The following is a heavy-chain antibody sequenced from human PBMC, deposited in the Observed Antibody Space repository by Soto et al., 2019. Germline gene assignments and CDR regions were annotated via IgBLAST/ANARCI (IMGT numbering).Heavy chain of an antibody. V-gene: IGHV3-33*01. CDR1: GFTFSSYG. CDR3: ARDRLVPYGYGMDV. CDR2: IWFDGSKK. J-gene: IGHJ6*02. D-gene: IGHD2-2*01. Sequence: PGGSLRLSCAASGFTFSSYGIHWVRQAPGKGLEWVALIWFDGSKKYYVDSVKGRFAVSRDNSKNTLYLQMNSLRVEDTAVHCCARDRLVPYGYGMDVWGQGTTVTVSS.